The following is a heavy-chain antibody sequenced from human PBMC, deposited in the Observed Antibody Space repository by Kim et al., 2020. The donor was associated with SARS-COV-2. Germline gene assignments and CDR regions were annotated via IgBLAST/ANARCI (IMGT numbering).Heavy chain of an antibody. CDR2: IYPGDSDT. V-gene: IGHV5-51*01. J-gene: IGHJ4*02. CDR3: ARTGRDDFWSGINYFDY. D-gene: IGHD3-3*01. CDR1: GYSFTSYW. Sequence: GESLKISCKGSGYSFTSYWIGWVRQMPGKGLEWMGIIYPGDSDTRYSPSFQGQVTISADKSISTAYLQWSSLKASDTAMYYCARTGRDDFWSGINYFDYWGQGTLVTVSS.